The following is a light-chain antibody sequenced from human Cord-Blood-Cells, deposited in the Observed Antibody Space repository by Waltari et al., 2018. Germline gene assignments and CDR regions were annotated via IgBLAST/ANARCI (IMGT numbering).Light chain of an antibody. V-gene: IGKV1-5*01. CDR1: QSISSW. Sequence: DIQMTQSPSILSASVGDRVTITCRASQSISSWLAWYQQKPGKAPKLLIYDASSLESGVPSRFSGSGSGTEFTLTISSLQPDDFATYYCQQYNSYSPTFGGGTKVEIK. J-gene: IGKJ4*01. CDR3: QQYNSYSPT. CDR2: DAS.